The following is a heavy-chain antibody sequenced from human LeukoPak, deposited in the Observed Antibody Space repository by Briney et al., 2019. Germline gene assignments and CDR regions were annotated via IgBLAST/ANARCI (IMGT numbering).Heavy chain of an antibody. J-gene: IGHJ6*03. V-gene: IGHV4-59*01. CDR2: IYYTGNT. Sequence: SETLSLTCNVSRDSISNYYWSWIRQSPGKGLEWIGYIYYTGNTNYNPSLKSRVTMSVDTSKNKFSLTLASVTAADTAVYYCARGGYDYVWGSYRYKNYYYYYMDVWGKGTTVTISS. D-gene: IGHD3-16*02. CDR1: RDSISNYY. CDR3: ARGGYDYVWGSYRYKNYYYYYMDV.